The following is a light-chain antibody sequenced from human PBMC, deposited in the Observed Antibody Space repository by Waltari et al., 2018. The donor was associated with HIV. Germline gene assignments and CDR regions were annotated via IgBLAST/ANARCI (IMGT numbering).Light chain of an antibody. Sequence: DIVMTQSPDSLAVSLVETATINCTSSQSVLSSSNSKNYLAWYQQKPGQPPKLLIYWASTRESGVPDRFSGSGSGTDFTLTISSLQAEDVAVYYCQQYYSTPRTFGGGTKVEIK. CDR1: QSVLSSSNSKNY. CDR3: QQYYSTPRT. J-gene: IGKJ4*01. CDR2: WAS. V-gene: IGKV4-1*01.